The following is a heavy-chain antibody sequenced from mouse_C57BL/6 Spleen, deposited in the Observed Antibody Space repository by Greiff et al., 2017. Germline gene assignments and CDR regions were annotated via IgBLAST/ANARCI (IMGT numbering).Heavy chain of an antibody. CDR1: GFTFSSYG. D-gene: IGHD1-1*01. Sequence: VMLVESGGDLVKPGGSLKLSCAASGFTFSSYGMSWVRQTPDKRLEWVATISSGGSYTYYPDSVKGRFTISRDNAKNTLYLQMSSLKSEDTAMYYCARHQRNYYGSSYWFAYWGQGTLVTVSA. CDR3: ARHQRNYYGSSYWFAY. CDR2: ISSGGSYT. V-gene: IGHV5-6*02. J-gene: IGHJ3*01.